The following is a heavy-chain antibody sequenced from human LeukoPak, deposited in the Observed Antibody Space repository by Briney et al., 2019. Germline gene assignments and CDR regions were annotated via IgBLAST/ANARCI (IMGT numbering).Heavy chain of an antibody. Sequence: ASVKVSCKVSRYTLTELSMHWVRQAPGKGLEWMEGFDPEDGETIYAQKFQGRVTMTEDTSTDTAYMELSSLRSEDTAVYYCATVVPSGSPAKFDYWGQGTLVTVSS. CDR1: RYTLTELS. V-gene: IGHV1-24*01. J-gene: IGHJ4*02. CDR3: ATVVPSGSPAKFDY. CDR2: FDPEDGET. D-gene: IGHD6-19*01.